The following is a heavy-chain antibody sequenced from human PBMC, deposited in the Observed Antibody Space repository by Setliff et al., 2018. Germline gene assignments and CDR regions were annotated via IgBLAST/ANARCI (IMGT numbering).Heavy chain of an antibody. CDR3: ARTCSGSGCYAGLES. V-gene: IGHV3-7*01. CDR2: IKQDGSEK. Sequence: RLSCAASGFSFSSYAMSWVRQTPGRGLEWVATIKQDGSEKFYADSVKGRFTISRDNAKNSLFLQMNSLRAEDTAVYYCARTCSGSGCYAGLESWGQGTPVTVSS. CDR1: GFSFSSYA. J-gene: IGHJ4*02. D-gene: IGHD2-15*01.